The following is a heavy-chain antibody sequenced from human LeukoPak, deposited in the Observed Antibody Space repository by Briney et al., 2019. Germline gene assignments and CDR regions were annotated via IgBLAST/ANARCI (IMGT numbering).Heavy chain of an antibody. CDR2: LYYSGST. J-gene: IGHJ3*02. CDR1: GGSISSVDYY. CDR3: AREYGITMVRGVIPEGIAFDI. V-gene: IGHV4-30-4*08. D-gene: IGHD3-10*01. Sequence: SETLSLTCTVSGGSISSVDYYWSWIRQPPGKGLEWNGYLYYSGSTYYNPSLKRRVTISVDTSKNQFSLKLSSVTAADTAVYYCAREYGITMVRGVIPEGIAFDIWGQGTMVTVSS.